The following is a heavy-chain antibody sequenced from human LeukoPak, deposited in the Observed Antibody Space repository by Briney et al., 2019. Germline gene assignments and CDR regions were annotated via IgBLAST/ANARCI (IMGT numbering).Heavy chain of an antibody. V-gene: IGHV3-21*01. J-gene: IGHJ4*02. CDR3: ASSVVNGY. D-gene: IGHD4-23*01. Sequence: GGSLRLSCAASGFTFSSYSMNWVRQAPGKGLEWVSSISSSSSYIYYADSVKGRLTISRDNAKNSLYLQMNSLRVEDTAVYYCASSVVNGYWGQGTLVTVSS. CDR1: GFTFSSYS. CDR2: ISSSSSYI.